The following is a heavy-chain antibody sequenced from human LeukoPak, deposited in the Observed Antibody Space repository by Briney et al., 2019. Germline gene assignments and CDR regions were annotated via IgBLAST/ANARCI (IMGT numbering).Heavy chain of an antibody. Sequence: GASVKVSCKAFGHSLSNYGLNWVRQAPGQGLEWMGVINPSGGSTSYAQKFQGRVTMTRDTSTSTVYMELSSLRSEDTAVYYCAVGRYSSSWYSSALLPFDYWGQGTLVTVSS. CDR3: AVGRYSSSWYSSALLPFDY. V-gene: IGHV1-46*01. CDR1: GHSLSNYG. J-gene: IGHJ4*02. D-gene: IGHD6-13*01. CDR2: INPSGGST.